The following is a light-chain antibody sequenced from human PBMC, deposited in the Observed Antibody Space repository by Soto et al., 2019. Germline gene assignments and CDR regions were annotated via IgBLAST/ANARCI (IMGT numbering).Light chain of an antibody. CDR1: SSDVGDYNY. CDR2: VVR. J-gene: IGLJ1*01. CDR3: TSYTSSRTLYV. Sequence: QSALTQPASVSGSPGQSITISCTGTSSDVGDYNYVSWYQHHPGKAPKLMIYVVRNRPSGVSNRFSGSKSGNTASLTISGLQAEDEADYYCTSYTSSRTLYVFGTGTKLTVL. V-gene: IGLV2-14*01.